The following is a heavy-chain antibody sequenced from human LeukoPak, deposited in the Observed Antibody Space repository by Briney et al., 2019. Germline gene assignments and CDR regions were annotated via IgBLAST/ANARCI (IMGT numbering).Heavy chain of an antibody. CDR1: GGSISSGSYY. CDR2: IYTSGST. J-gene: IGHJ5*02. CDR3: ARDLDYMNWFDP. V-gene: IGHV4-61*02. D-gene: IGHD3/OR15-3a*01. Sequence: SETLSLTCTASGGSISSGSYYWSWIRQPAGKGLEWIGRIYTSGSTNYNPSLKSRVTISVDTSKNQFSLKLSSVTAADTAVYYCARDLDYMNWFDPWGQGTLVTVSS.